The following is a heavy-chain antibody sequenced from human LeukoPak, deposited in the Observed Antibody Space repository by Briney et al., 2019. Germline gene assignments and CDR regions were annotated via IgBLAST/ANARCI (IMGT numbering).Heavy chain of an antibody. J-gene: IGHJ4*02. D-gene: IGHD3-9*01. CDR2: INSDGSST. CDR3: ASPSLYDIFSFDY. CDR1: GFTFSSYW. V-gene: IGHV3-74*01. Sequence: GGSLRLSCAASGFTFSSYWMHWVRQAPGKGLVWVSRINSDGSSTSYADSVKGRFTISRDNAKNTLYLQMNSLRAEDTAVYYRASPSLYDIFSFDYWGQGTLVTVSS.